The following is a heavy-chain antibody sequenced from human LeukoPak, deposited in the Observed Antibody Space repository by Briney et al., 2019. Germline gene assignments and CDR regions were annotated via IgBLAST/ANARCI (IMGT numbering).Heavy chain of an antibody. CDR2: IYSGGST. CDR1: GFTFSTYW. Sequence: GGSLRLSCAASGFTFSTYWMSWVRQAPGKGLEWVSVIYSGGSTDYADSVKGRFTISRDNSKNTLYLQMNSLRAEDTAVYYCARNGYYDSSGYYLFDYWGQGTLVTVSS. CDR3: ARNGYYDSSGYYLFDY. J-gene: IGHJ4*02. V-gene: IGHV3-53*01. D-gene: IGHD3-22*01.